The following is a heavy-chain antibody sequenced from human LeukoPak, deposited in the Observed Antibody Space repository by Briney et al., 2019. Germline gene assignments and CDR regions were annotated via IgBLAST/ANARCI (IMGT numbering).Heavy chain of an antibody. Sequence: GGSLRLSCAASGVSISSYALHWVRQAPGKGLQYVSGISNGGSIDYANSVKGRFTISRDNSKNTLYLQMGSLRHEDMAVYYCASYFSYGSGFDYWGQGILVTVSS. D-gene: IGHD5-18*01. CDR3: ASYFSYGSGFDY. V-gene: IGHV3-64*01. J-gene: IGHJ4*02. CDR1: GVSISSYA. CDR2: ISNGGSI.